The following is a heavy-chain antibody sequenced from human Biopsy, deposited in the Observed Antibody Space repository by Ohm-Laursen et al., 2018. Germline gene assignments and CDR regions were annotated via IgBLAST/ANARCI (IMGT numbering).Heavy chain of an antibody. CDR1: GFNFGKYG. CDR3: WREPGQDGAIDF. CDR2: IYHDERNK. D-gene: IGHD4/OR15-4a*01. J-gene: IGHJ4*02. V-gene: IGHV3-33*01. Sequence: SLRLSCTASGFNFGKYGMHWVCQAPGTGLEWVAVIYHDERNKQYADSVKGRVTIFRDNSNSTLFLQMDSLRVDDTAVYHCWREPGQDGAIDFWGQGTLVTVSS.